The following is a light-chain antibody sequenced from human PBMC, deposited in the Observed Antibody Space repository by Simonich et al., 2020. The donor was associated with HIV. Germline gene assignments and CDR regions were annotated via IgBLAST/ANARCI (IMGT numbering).Light chain of an antibody. CDR1: SSDIGHYDY. V-gene: IGLV2-8*01. Sequence: QSALTQPPSASGSPGQSVTISCTGTSSDIGHYDYVSWYQQHPGKAPKLMIYKVSERPSGVPDRFSGSKSGNTASLTVSGLQAEDEADYYCSSYAGSAYVLFGGGTKLTVL. CDR2: KVS. J-gene: IGLJ2*01. CDR3: SSYAGSAYVL.